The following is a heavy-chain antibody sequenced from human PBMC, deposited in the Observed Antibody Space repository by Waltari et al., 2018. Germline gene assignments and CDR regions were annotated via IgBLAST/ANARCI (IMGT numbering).Heavy chain of an antibody. D-gene: IGHD3-22*01. Sequence: QAQLVESGGGVVQPGGSLRISCAAPGFHFNNHGMPWVARAPGKGLEWVPFIDYDGYKNPYADSWKGRFTISRDNSKNTLYLQLSGLSREDTAVYSCAKGPDSSHYFSNWLDPWGQGTLVTVSS. CDR2: IDYDGYKN. CDR3: AKGPDSSHYFSNWLDP. V-gene: IGHV3-30*02. CDR1: GFHFNNHG. J-gene: IGHJ5*02.